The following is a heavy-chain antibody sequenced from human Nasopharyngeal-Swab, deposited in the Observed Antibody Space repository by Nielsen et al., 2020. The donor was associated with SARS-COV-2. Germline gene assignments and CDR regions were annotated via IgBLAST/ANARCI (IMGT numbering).Heavy chain of an antibody. V-gene: IGHV3-23*01. D-gene: IGHD5-24*01. CDR1: GFTFGNYA. J-gene: IGHJ5*02. CDR2: ITGRLGDT. CDR3: VKHSGNYLHNWFGP. Sequence: GASLKISCAASGFTFGNYAMRRVRQAPGTGLEWVSGITGRLGDTYYGDSVKGRFTISRDNSKNTVYLQMNSLRDKDTAIYYCVKHSGNYLHNWFGPWGQGTPVTVSS.